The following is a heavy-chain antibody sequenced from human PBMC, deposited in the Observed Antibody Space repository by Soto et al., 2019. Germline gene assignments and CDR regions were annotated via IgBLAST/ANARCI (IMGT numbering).Heavy chain of an antibody. CDR2: VHISGHS. CDR3: ARVRQGCSANNCYFDP. V-gene: IGHV4-4*02. D-gene: IGHD1-1*01. Sequence: EPLSLSCTLSGGSVRAPDWWNWVRQSPDKGLEWIAEVHISGHSNYNPSLRSRVSVSIDSSKNQFYLNLNSVTAADTAIYYCARVRQGCSANNCYFDPWGQGTQVTVSS. J-gene: IGHJ5*01. CDR1: GGSVRAPDW.